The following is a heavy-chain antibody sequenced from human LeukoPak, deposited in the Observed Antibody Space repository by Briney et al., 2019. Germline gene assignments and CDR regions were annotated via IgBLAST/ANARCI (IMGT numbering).Heavy chain of an antibody. CDR3: ARDEPINGGYCSSTSCYDRWFDP. CDR1: GGSISSYY. D-gene: IGHD2-2*01. V-gene: IGHV4-4*07. CDR2: IYTSGST. Sequence: SETLSLTCTVSGGSISSYYWSWIRQPAGKGLEWIGRIYTSGSTNYNPSLKSRVTMSVDTSKNQFSLKLSSVTAADTAVYYCARDEPINGGYCSSTSCYDRWFDPWGQGTLVTVSS. J-gene: IGHJ5*02.